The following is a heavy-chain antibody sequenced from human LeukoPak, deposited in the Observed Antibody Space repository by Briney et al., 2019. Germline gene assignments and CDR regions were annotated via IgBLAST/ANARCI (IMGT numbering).Heavy chain of an antibody. Sequence: GGSLRLSCAASGFAFSSYSMNWVRQVPGKGLEWVSYISGSSSTIYYADSVKGRFTISRDNAKNSLYLQMNSLRAEDTAVYYCARDGWTSVFDYWGQGTLVTVSS. V-gene: IGHV3-48*04. J-gene: IGHJ4*02. CDR2: ISGSSSTI. CDR1: GFAFSSYS. CDR3: ARDGWTSVFDY. D-gene: IGHD6-19*01.